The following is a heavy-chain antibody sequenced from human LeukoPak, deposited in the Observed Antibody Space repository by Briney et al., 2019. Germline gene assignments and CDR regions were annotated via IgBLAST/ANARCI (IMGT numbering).Heavy chain of an antibody. V-gene: IGHV3-30*03. J-gene: IGHJ4*02. Sequence: GGSLRLSCAPSGFTFSHYWMSWVRQAPGKGLEWVAVISYDGSNKYYADSVKGRFTISRDNSKNTLYLQMNSLRAEDTAVYYCAREGIWGQGTLVTVSS. CDR1: GFTFSHYW. CDR3: AREGI. D-gene: IGHD6-13*01. CDR2: ISYDGSNK.